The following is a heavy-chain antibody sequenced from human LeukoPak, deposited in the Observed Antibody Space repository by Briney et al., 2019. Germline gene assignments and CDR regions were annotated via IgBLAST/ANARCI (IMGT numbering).Heavy chain of an antibody. J-gene: IGHJ6*04. V-gene: IGHV3-74*01. D-gene: IGHD3-16*01. Sequence: GGSLRLSCAPSGFTSSSSWMHWVRQAPRKGVLWVSRVTRDGSSTTYADSVTGRFTTSRDNAKNTLYLQMDSLRDDDTAVYYCARDPGYESWSPFWGGMDVWGNGTTVIVPS. CDR1: GFTSSSSW. CDR3: ARDPGYESWSPFWGGMDV. CDR2: VTRDGSST.